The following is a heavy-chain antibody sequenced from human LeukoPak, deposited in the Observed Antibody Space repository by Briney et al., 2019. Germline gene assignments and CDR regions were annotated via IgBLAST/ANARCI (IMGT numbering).Heavy chain of an antibody. Sequence: SETLSLTCTVSGGSISGSYWSWIRQPAGKGLEWIGRIYSSGSTNYNPSLKSRVTMSVDTSKNQVSLKLISVTAADTAVYYCARGFCSGGSCYLFDSWGQGTLVTVSS. D-gene: IGHD2-15*01. CDR1: GGSISGSY. CDR3: ARGFCSGGSCYLFDS. J-gene: IGHJ4*02. CDR2: IYSSGST. V-gene: IGHV4-4*07.